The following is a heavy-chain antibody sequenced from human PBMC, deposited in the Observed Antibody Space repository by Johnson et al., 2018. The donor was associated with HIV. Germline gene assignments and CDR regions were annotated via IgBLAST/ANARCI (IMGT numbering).Heavy chain of an antibody. CDR1: GFTFSNYD. CDR3: ARQLATGDYGFDI. CDR2: IGSAGDT. V-gene: IGHV3-13*01. D-gene: IGHD7-27*01. Sequence: VQLVESGGGVVQPGRSLRLSCAASGFTFSNYDMHWVRQATGKGLEWVSAIGSAGDTYYPGSVKGRFTISRDNAKNSLYLQMNSLRAEDTAVYYCARQLATGDYGFDIWGHGAKVTVSS. J-gene: IGHJ3*02.